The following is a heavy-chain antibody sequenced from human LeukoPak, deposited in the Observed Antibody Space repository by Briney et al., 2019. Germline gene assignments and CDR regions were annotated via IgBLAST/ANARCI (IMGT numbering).Heavy chain of an antibody. Sequence: PSETLSLTCTVSGGSISSSSYYWGWIRQPPGKGLEWIGSLYYSGSTYYNPSLKSRVTISVDTSKNQFSLKLSSVTAADTAVYYCARGVSYYDSSGYYNEYFQHWGQGTLVTVSS. CDR3: ARGVSYYDSSGYYNEYFQH. J-gene: IGHJ1*01. CDR1: GGSISSSSYY. CDR2: LYYSGST. V-gene: IGHV4-39*01. D-gene: IGHD3-22*01.